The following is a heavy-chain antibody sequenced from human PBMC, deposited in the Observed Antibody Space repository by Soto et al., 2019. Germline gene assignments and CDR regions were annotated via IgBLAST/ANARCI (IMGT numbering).Heavy chain of an antibody. CDR1: GGSISSYY. D-gene: IGHD3-22*01. V-gene: IGHV4-59*01. CDR2: IYYSGST. J-gene: IGHJ5*02. CDR3: ARDRRYYYDSSGYPIYNWFDP. Sequence: PSETLSLTCTVSGGSISSYYWSWIRQPPGKGLEWIGYIYYSGSTNYNPSLKSRVTISVDTSKNQFSLKLSSVTAADTAVYYCARDRRYYYDSSGYPIYNWFDPWGQGTLVTVSS.